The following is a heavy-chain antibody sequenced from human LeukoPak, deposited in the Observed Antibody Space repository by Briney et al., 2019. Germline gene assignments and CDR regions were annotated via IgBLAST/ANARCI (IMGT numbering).Heavy chain of an antibody. CDR1: GYTFTCYY. D-gene: IGHD3-10*01. CDR3: ARWQRMVRGVNYTSRPKFDY. Sequence: GASVKVSCKASGYTFTCYYMHWVRQAPGQGLEWMGWINPNSGGTNYAQKFQGRVTMTRDTSISTAYMELSRLRPDDTAVYYCARWQRMVRGVNYTSRPKFDYGGQGTLVTVSS. CDR2: INPNSGGT. V-gene: IGHV1-2*02. J-gene: IGHJ4*02.